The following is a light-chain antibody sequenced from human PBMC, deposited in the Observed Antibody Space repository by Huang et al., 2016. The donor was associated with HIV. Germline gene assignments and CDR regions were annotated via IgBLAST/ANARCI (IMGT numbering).Light chain of an antibody. CDR3: QQDYNYLRT. J-gene: IGKJ1*01. CDR2: AAS. V-gene: IGKV1-6*01. Sequence: AIQMTQSPSSLSASVGDRVTITCRASQGIRNDLGWYQQKPGKGPKLLIEAASSLQSGVPSRFSGSGSGTDFTLIISSLQPEDFATYYCQQDYNYLRTFGQGTKVEIK. CDR1: QGIRND.